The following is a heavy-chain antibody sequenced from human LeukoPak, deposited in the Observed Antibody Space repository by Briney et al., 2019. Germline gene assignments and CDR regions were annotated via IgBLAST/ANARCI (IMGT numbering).Heavy chain of an antibody. V-gene: IGHV3-23*01. J-gene: IGHJ4*02. CDR1: GFTFSNHY. D-gene: IGHD3-10*01. CDR2: ISGSGGST. CDR3: AKDVRYGSGSYYPTYFDY. Sequence: PGGSLRLSCAASGFTFSNHYMDWVRQAPGKGLEWVSAISGSGGSTYYEDSVKGRFTISRDNSKNTLYLQMNSLRAEDTAVYYCAKDVRYGSGSYYPTYFDYWGQGTLVTVSS.